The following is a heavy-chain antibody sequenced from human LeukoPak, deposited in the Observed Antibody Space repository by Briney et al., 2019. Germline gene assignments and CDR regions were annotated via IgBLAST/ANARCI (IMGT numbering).Heavy chain of an antibody. D-gene: IGHD3-3*01. Sequence: SETLSLTCTVSGGSISSYYWSWIRQPAGKGLEWIGRIYTSGSTNYNPSLKSRVTISVDTSKNQFSLKLSSVTAADTAVYYCARSPPYYDFWSGRNYYYGMDVWGQGTTVTVSS. J-gene: IGHJ6*02. CDR3: ARSPPYYDFWSGRNYYYGMDV. V-gene: IGHV4-4*07. CDR1: GGSISSYY. CDR2: IYTSGST.